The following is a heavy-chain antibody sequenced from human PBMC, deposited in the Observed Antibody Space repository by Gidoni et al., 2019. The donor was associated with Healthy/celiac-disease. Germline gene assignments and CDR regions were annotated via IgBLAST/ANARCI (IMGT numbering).Heavy chain of an antibody. J-gene: IGHJ6*04. CDR2: ITPSFGTA. V-gene: IGHV1-69*06. CDR1: GGTFSSYA. CDR3: ARDEIGDSSSPLGWDV. Sequence: QVQLLQSGAAVKKPGSSVTISCTASGGTFSSYAISWVRQAPGQGLEWMGGITPSFGTANYAQKFQGRVTITADKSTSTAYMELSSLRSEDTAVYYCARDEIGDSSSPLGWDVWGKGTTVTVSS. D-gene: IGHD6-6*01.